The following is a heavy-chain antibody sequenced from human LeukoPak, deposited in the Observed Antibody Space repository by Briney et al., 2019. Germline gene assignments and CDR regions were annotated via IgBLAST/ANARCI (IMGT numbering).Heavy chain of an antibody. V-gene: IGHV4-38-2*01. CDR3: ARLTYYDILTGYFAFDI. CDR2: IYHSGST. D-gene: IGHD3-9*01. Sequence: PSETLSLTXAVSGYSISSGYYWGWIRQPPGKGLEWIGSIYHSGSTYYNPSLKSRVTISVDTSKNQFSLKLSSVTAADTAVYYCARLTYYDILTGYFAFDIWGQGTMVTVSS. CDR1: GYSISSGYY. J-gene: IGHJ3*02.